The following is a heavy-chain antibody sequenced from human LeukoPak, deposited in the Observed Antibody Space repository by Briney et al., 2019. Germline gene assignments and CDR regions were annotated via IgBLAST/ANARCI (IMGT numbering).Heavy chain of an antibody. Sequence: GGSLRLSCAASGFTFSSYGMHWVRQAPGKGLEWVAVIWYDGSNKYYADSVKGRFTISRDNSKNTLYLQMNSLRAEDTAVYYCAKDIYYYYYYVDVWGKGTTVTVSS. V-gene: IGHV3-33*06. CDR3: AKDIYYYYYYVDV. J-gene: IGHJ6*03. CDR2: IWYDGSNK. CDR1: GFTFSSYG.